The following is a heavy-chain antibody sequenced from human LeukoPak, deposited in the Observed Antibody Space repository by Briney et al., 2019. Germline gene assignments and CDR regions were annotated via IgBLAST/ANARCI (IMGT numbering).Heavy chain of an antibody. D-gene: IGHD2-15*01. CDR1: GFTFDDYA. V-gene: IGHV3-9*01. J-gene: IGHJ4*02. CDR2: ISWNSGTI. CDR3: AKLKDGY. Sequence: GGSLRLSCAASGFTFDDYAMHWVRRAPGKGLEWVSGISWNSGTISYADSVKGRFTISRDNAKNSLYLQMNSLRAEDTALYYCAKLKDGYWGQGTLVTVSS.